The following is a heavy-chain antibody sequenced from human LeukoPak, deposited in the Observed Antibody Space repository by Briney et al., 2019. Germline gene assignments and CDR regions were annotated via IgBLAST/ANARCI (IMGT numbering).Heavy chain of an antibody. J-gene: IGHJ4*02. CDR2: ISSSSSYI. V-gene: IGHV3-21*01. CDR1: GFTFNTYT. D-gene: IGHD1-26*01. Sequence: PGGSLRVSCAASGFTFNTYTMNWVRQAPGKGLEWVSSISSSSSYIYYADSVKGRFTISRDNAKNSLYLQMNSLRAEDTAVYYCASSGSYRFDYWGQGTLVTVSS. CDR3: ASSGSYRFDY.